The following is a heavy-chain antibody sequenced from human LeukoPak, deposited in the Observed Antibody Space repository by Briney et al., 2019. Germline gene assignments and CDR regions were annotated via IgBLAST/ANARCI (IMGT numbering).Heavy chain of an antibody. Sequence: PSETLSLTCTVSGGSISSYYWSWIRQPPGKALEWIGYIYSSGNTNYNPSLKSRVTISVDTSNNQFSLKLSSVTAADTAVYYCARGSRGYSYGWGQGTLVTVSS. V-gene: IGHV4-59*01. CDR3: ARGSRGYSYG. J-gene: IGHJ4*02. CDR1: GGSISSYY. CDR2: IYSSGNT. D-gene: IGHD5-18*01.